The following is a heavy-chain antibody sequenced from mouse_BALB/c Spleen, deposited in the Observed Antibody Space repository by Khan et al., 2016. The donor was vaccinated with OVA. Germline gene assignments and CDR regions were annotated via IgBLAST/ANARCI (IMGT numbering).Heavy chain of an antibody. CDR1: GFSLSNYG. D-gene: IGHD2-13*01. J-gene: IGHJ3*01. CDR2: TWAGGST. Sequence: QVTLKESGPGLVAPSQSLSITCTVSGFSLSNYGVHWLRQPPGKGLEWLGVTWAGGSTNYNSALMSRLSISKDNSKGQVFLKMNSLQTDDTAMYYCATLYGDEPYWGQGTLVTVSA. CDR3: ATLYGDEPY. V-gene: IGHV2-9*02.